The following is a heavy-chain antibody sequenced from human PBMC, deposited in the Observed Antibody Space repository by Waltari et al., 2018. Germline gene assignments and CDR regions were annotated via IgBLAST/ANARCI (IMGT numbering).Heavy chain of an antibody. Sequence: QVQLVQSGAEVKKPGSSVKVSCKASGGTFSSYTISWVRPAPGQGLEWMGRIIPILGIANYAQKFQGRVTITADKSTSTAYMELSSLRSEDTAVYYCARVESRGLRLGEGFDYWGQGTLVTVSS. V-gene: IGHV1-69*02. D-gene: IGHD3-16*01. CDR2: IIPILGIA. CDR1: GGTFSSYT. CDR3: ARVESRGLRLGEGFDY. J-gene: IGHJ4*02.